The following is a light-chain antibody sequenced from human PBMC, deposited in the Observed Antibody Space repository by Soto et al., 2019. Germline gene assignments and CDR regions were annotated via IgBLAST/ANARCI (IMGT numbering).Light chain of an antibody. V-gene: IGLV1-44*01. Sequence: QSVLTQPHSASGTPGQRVTISCSGGSSNIGTSSVHWFQQLPGTAPKLLISTTNQRPSGVPERFSGSKSGTSDSLAISGLQSEDEADYYCAAWDDSLNGHVFGTGTKVTVL. CDR1: SSNIGTSS. CDR2: TTN. CDR3: AAWDDSLNGHV. J-gene: IGLJ1*01.